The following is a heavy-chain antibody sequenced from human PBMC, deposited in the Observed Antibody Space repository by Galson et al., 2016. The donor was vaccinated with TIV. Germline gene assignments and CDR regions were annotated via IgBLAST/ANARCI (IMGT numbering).Heavy chain of an antibody. D-gene: IGHD3-3*01. J-gene: IGHJ6*02. CDR1: CGSITSRNW. CDR3: ARDRSAIFGVDENYSGLGV. Sequence: ETLSLTCAVSCGSITSRNWWSWVRQSPGKGLEWIGGIYDSGNTNYNPSLKGRVTISVDKSKNQCSLKVISVTAADTAVYYCARDRSAIFGVDENYSGLGVWGQGTTVTVSS. CDR2: IYDSGNT. V-gene: IGHV4-4*02.